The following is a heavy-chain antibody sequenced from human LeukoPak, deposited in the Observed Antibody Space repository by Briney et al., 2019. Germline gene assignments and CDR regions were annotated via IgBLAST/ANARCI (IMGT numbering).Heavy chain of an antibody. D-gene: IGHD3-10*01. Sequence: PSETLSLTCTVSGGSISSYYWSWIRQPPGKGLEWIGYIYYSGSTYYNPSLKSRVTISVDTSKNQFPLKLSSVTAADTAVYYCAREELTASFDYWGQGTLVTVSS. CDR1: GGSISSYY. V-gene: IGHV4-59*12. CDR2: IYYSGST. CDR3: AREELTASFDY. J-gene: IGHJ4*02.